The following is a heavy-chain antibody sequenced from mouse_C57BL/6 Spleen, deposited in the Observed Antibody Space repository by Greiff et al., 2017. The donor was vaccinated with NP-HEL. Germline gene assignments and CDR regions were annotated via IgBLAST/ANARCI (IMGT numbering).Heavy chain of an antibody. Sequence: VQLQQSGAELVKPGASVKISCKASGYAFSSYWMNWVKQRPGKGLEWIGQIYPGDGDTNYNGKFKGKATLTADKSSSTAYMQLSSLTSEDSAVYFCARGGPGSSPWYFDVWGTGTTVTVSS. CDR3: ARGGPGSSPWYFDV. V-gene: IGHV1-80*01. CDR2: IYPGDGDT. CDR1: GYAFSSYW. J-gene: IGHJ1*03. D-gene: IGHD1-1*01.